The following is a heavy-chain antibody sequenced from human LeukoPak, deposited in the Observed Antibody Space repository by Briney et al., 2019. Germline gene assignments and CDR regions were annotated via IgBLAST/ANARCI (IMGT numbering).Heavy chain of an antibody. CDR2: IWHDGRNK. CDR1: GFTFSSYV. D-gene: IGHD5-24*01. Sequence: GRSLRLSCAASGFTFSSYVMHWVRQAPGKGLEWVAVIWHDGRNKYYADSVKGRFTISRDNSKNTLYLQMSSLRAEDTAVYYCARVRRRDGYNLDYWGQGTLVTVSS. V-gene: IGHV3-33*01. J-gene: IGHJ4*02. CDR3: ARVRRRDGYNLDY.